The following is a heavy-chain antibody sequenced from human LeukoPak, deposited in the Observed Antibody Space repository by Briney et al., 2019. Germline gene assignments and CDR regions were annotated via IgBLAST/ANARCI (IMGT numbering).Heavy chain of an antibody. CDR3: ARDPGGVAYFDY. V-gene: IGHV3-33*08. D-gene: IGHD2-8*01. CDR1: GFTFSSYG. J-gene: IGHJ4*02. CDR2: IWYDGSNK. Sequence: GRSLRLSCAASGFTFSSYGMHWVRQAPGKGLEWVAVIWYDGSNKYYADSVKGRFTISRDNSKNTLYLQMNTLRAEDTAVYYCARDPGGVAYFDYWGQGTLVTVSS.